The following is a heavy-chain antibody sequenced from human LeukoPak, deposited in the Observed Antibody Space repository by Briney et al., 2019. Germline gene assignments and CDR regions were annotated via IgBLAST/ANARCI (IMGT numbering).Heavy chain of an antibody. CDR1: GYTFTSYG. V-gene: IGHV1-18*01. J-gene: IGHJ4*02. Sequence: ASVKVSCKASGYTFTSYGISWVRQAPGQGLEWMDWFSAYNGNTNYAQKLQGRITMTTDTSTSTAYMELRSLRSDDTAVYYCARTYYYGSGSYYAFDYWGQGTLVTVSS. CDR3: ARTYYYGSGSYYAFDY. D-gene: IGHD3-10*01. CDR2: FSAYNGNT.